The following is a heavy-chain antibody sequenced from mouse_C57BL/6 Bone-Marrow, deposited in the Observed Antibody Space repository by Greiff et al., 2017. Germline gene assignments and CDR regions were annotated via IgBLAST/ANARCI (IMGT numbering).Heavy chain of an antibody. D-gene: IGHD1-1*01. CDR3: ERGGSGPFDY. J-gene: IGHJ2*01. Sequence: QVQLKESGPELVKPGASVKISCKASGYAFSSSWMNWVKQRPGKGLEWIGRIYPGDGDTNYNGKFKGKATLTADKSSSTAYMQLSSLTSEDSAVYFCERGGSGPFDYWGKGTTLTVSS. V-gene: IGHV1-82*01. CDR2: IYPGDGDT. CDR1: GYAFSSSW.